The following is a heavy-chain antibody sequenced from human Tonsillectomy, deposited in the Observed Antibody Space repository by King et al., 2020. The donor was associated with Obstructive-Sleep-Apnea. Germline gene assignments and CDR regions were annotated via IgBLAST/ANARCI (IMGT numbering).Heavy chain of an antibody. V-gene: IGHV4-30-2*01. J-gene: IGHJ4*02. CDR3: ARVPYCGGDCFTYFDY. CDR1: GGSSRSGGDS. D-gene: IGHD2-21*02. Sequence: LQLQESGSVLVKPSQTLSLTCAVSGGSSRSGGDSWGWIRQPPGKGLELIGYIYSSWSTYYNLSPKSRITISVDRPKNQFSLKLSSVTAADTAVYYCARVPYCGGDCFTYFDYWGQGTLVTVSS. CDR2: IYSSWST.